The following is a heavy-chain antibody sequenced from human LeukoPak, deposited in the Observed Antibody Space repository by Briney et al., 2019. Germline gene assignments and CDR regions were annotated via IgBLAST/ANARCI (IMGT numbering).Heavy chain of an antibody. J-gene: IGHJ4*02. D-gene: IGHD3-10*01. CDR1: GFTFSSYA. CDR2: ISGSGGST. CDR3: AKDYYGSGVVGYFDY. Sequence: PGGSLRLSCAASGFTFSSYAMSWVRQAPGKGLEWVSAISGSGGSTYYADSVKGRFTISRDNSKNTLYLQMNSLRAEDTAVYYCAKDYYGSGVVGYFDYWGQGTLVTVSS. V-gene: IGHV3-23*01.